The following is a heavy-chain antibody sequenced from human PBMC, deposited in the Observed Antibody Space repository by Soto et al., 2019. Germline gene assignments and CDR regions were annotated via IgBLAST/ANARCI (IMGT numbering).Heavy chain of an antibody. J-gene: IGHJ3*02. Sequence: GGSLILSCAASEFTFSSYSMNWVRQAPGKGLEWVSSISSSSSYIYYADSVKGRFTISRDNAKNSLYLQMNSLRAEDTAVYYCASTIVGATGAFDIWGQGTMVTVSS. CDR2: ISSSSSYI. D-gene: IGHD1-26*01. CDR3: ASTIVGATGAFDI. V-gene: IGHV3-21*01. CDR1: EFTFSSYS.